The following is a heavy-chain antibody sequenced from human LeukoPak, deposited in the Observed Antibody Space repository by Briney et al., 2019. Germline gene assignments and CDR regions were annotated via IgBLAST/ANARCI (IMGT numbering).Heavy chain of an antibody. D-gene: IGHD2-21*02. J-gene: IGHJ4*02. CDR3: ARGDCGGDCYYRY. V-gene: IGHV1-69*04. CDR2: IIPILGIA. Sequence: ASVKASCKASGGTFSSYAISWVRQAPGQGLEWMGRIIPILGIANYAQKFQGRVTITADKSTSTAYMELSSLRSEDTAVYYCARGDCGGDCYYRYWGQGTLVTVSS. CDR1: GGTFSSYA.